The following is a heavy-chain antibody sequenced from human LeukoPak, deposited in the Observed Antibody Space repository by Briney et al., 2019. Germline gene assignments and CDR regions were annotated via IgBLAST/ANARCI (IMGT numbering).Heavy chain of an antibody. V-gene: IGHV3-53*01. J-gene: IGHJ4*02. Sequence: GGSLRLSCVASGFTVSSNYMSWVRQAPGKGLEWVSVIYSSGSTYYADSVKGRFTISRDNSKNTLYLQMNSLRAEDTAVYYCAERGGRLNWGQGTLVTVSS. CDR2: IYSSGST. D-gene: IGHD3-16*01. CDR1: GFTVSSNY. CDR3: AERGGRLN.